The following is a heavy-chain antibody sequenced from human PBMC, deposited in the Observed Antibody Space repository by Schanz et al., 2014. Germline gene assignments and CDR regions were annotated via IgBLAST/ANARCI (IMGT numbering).Heavy chain of an antibody. J-gene: IGHJ6*02. CDR2: ISNDGSIK. Sequence: QVQLVESGGGVVQPGRSLRLSCAASGFTLSSYAMHWVRQAPGKGLEWVALISNDGSIKYYADSVEGRFTISRDNSRNTLYLQMNSLRTEDTAVYYCARDTSYGMDVWGQGTTVTVSS. V-gene: IGHV3-30-3*01. CDR3: ARDTSYGMDV. CDR1: GFTLSSYA.